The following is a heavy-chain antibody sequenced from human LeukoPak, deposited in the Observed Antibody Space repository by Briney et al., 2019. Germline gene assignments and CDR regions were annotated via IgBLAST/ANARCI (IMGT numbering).Heavy chain of an antibody. V-gene: IGHV4-4*07. CDR2: IYTSGST. J-gene: IGHJ6*02. CDR3: ARDKNFDSGSYHYYGMDV. D-gene: IGHD5-12*01. CDR1: GGSISSYY. Sequence: SETLSLTCTVSGGSISSYYWSWIRQPAGKGLEWIGRIYTSGSTNYNPSLKSRVTMSVDTSKNQFSLKLSSVTAADTAVYYCARDKNFDSGSYHYYGMDVWGQGTTVNVSS.